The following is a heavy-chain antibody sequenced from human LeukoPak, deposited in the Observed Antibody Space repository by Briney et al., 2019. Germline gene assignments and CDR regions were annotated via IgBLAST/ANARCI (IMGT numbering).Heavy chain of an antibody. Sequence: PGRSLRLSCAASGFIFSSYGMHWVRQAPGKGLEWVAVISYDGSNKYYADSVKGRFTFSRDNSKNALYLQMNSLRAEDTAVYYCAKEIRDYYYYYGMDVWGQGTTVTVSS. V-gene: IGHV3-30*18. CDR3: AKEIRDYYYYYGMDV. CDR2: ISYDGSNK. J-gene: IGHJ6*02. CDR1: GFIFSSYG. D-gene: IGHD3-10*01.